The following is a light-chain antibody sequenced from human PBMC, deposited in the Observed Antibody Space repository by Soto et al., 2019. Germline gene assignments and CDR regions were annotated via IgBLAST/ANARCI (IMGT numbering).Light chain of an antibody. J-gene: IGKJ1*01. Sequence: AVQMTQSPSSLSASVGDRVTITCRASQDIRNDLAWSQQKPCKAPKLLLYAASRLQSGVPSQLSVSTSGADFTPTIRSLKPEHCGTDYCPQDYIDPWTFGHGTKVDLK. CDR3: PQDYIDPWT. V-gene: IGKV1-6*02. CDR2: AAS. CDR1: QDIRND.